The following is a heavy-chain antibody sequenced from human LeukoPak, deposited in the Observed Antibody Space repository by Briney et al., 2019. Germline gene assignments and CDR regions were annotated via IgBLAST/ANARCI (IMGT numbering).Heavy chain of an antibody. CDR2: ISSSSSYI. D-gene: IGHD6-13*01. Sequence: GGSLRLSCAASGFTFSIYSMTWVRQAPGKGLEWVSSISSSSSYIYYAGSLKGRSTISRDNAENSLYVQMNSLRAEDTAVYYCARIAAAGTEDYGMDVWGTGTTVTVSS. CDR1: GFTFSIYS. V-gene: IGHV3-21*01. CDR3: ARIAAAGTEDYGMDV. J-gene: IGHJ6*04.